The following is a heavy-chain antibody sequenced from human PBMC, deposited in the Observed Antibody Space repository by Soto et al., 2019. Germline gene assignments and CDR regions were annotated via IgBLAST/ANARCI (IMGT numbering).Heavy chain of an antibody. D-gene: IGHD3-22*01. CDR1: GFTFSSYW. J-gene: IGHJ6*02. Sequence: GGSLRLSCAASGFTFSSYWMHWVRQAPGKGLVWVSRINSDGSSTSYADSVKGRFTISRDNAKNTLYLQMNSLRAEDTAVYYCARDIRYYYDSSGYRDYYYGMDVWGQGTTVTVSS. CDR2: INSDGSST. CDR3: ARDIRYYYDSSGYRDYYYGMDV. V-gene: IGHV3-74*01.